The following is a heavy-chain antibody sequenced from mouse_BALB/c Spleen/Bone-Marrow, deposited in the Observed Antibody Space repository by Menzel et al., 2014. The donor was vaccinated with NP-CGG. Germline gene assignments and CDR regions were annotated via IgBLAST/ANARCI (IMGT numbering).Heavy chain of an antibody. CDR3: ARHAYYDQTEVSFVY. CDR2: ISGGGSYT. J-gene: IGHJ3*01. Sequence: EVHLVESGGGLVKSGGSLKLSCAASGFTFSNYGMSWVRQNPEKRLEWVATISGGGSYTFYSDSVKGRFTISRDNAKNNLCLQLSSLRSEDTALYYCARHAYYDQTEVSFVYWGQGTLVTVSA. V-gene: IGHV5-9-2*01. D-gene: IGHD2-4*01. CDR1: GFTFSNYG.